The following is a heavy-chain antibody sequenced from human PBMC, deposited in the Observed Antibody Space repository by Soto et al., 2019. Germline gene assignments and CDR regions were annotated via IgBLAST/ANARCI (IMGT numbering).Heavy chain of an antibody. D-gene: IGHD2-15*01. J-gene: IGHJ5*01. CDR3: TKYEVGAAFAS. V-gene: IGHV1-8*01. CDR1: GYTSTNLH. CDR2: MNPNSDT. Sequence: LVKGAWKASGYTSTNLHIHWEQQATGKGLEWRGWMNPNSDTGRAQKFQGRLTMTRATSTRTVYMELSSLRSHDTPVYYSTKYEVGAAFASWGQRTPVTVSS.